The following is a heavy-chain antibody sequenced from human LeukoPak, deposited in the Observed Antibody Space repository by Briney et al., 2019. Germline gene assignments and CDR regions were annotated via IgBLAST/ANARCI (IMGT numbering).Heavy chain of an antibody. CDR2: IYYSGST. CDR1: GGSISSSSYY. V-gene: IGHV4-61*01. J-gene: IGHJ1*01. CDR3: AREYYSNSPGYFQH. D-gene: IGHD4-11*01. Sequence: SETLSLTCTVSGGSISSSSYYWGWIRQPPGKGLEWIGYIYYSGSTNYNPSLKSRITISVDTSKNQFSLKLSSVTAADTAVYYCAREYYSNSPGYFQHWGQGTLVTVSS.